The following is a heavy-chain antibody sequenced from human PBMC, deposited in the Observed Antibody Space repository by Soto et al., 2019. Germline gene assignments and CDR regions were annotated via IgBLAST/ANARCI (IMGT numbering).Heavy chain of an antibody. D-gene: IGHD3-10*01. CDR2: TYYSGSA. CDR3: ARGVGFGYYYYHMDL. Sequence: SETLSLTCTVSGDSVTSVSDYWSWIRQPPGKGLEWIGYTYYSGSADYNPSLGSRVTISIDTSKNQFSLKLTSVTAADTAVYYCARGVGFGYYYYHMDLWGQGTTVTVSS. CDR1: GDSVTSVSDY. V-gene: IGHV4-61*01. J-gene: IGHJ6*02.